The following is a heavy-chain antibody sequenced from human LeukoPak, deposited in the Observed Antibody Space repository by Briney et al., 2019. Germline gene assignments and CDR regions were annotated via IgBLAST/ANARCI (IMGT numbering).Heavy chain of an antibody. CDR1: GFTFDDYA. CDR2: ISWNSGSI. Sequence: GRSLRLSCAASGFTFDDYAMHWVRQAPGKGLEWVSGISWNSGSIGYADSVKGRFTISRDNAKNSLYLQMNSLRAEDTALYYCAKGPEQRLVGVFDYWGQGTLVTVSS. D-gene: IGHD6-13*01. CDR3: AKGPEQRLVGVFDY. J-gene: IGHJ4*02. V-gene: IGHV3-9*01.